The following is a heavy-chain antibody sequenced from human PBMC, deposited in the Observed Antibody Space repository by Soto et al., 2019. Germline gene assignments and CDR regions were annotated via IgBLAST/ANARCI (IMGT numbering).Heavy chain of an antibody. J-gene: IGHJ5*02. CDR3: ARERPDGSRLDP. Sequence: QVQLQESGPGLVKPSQTLSLTCTVSGGSISSGDYYWSWIRQPPGKGLEWIGYIYYSGSTYYNPSLKIRATISEDTSNNQFSLKLSAVTAADTAVYYCARERPDGSRLDPWGQGTLVTVSS. CDR2: IYYSGST. D-gene: IGHD6-13*01. V-gene: IGHV4-30-4*01. CDR1: GGSISSGDYY.